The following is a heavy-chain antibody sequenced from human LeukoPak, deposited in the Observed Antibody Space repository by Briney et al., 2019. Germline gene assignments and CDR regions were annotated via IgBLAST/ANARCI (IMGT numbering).Heavy chain of an antibody. Sequence: GASVKVSCTASGYTFTGYYMHWARQAPGQGLEWMGWINPNSGGTNYAQKFQGRVTMTRDTSISTAYMELSRLRSDDTAVYYCARVGHGGYCSSTSCSEFDPWGQGTLVTVSS. J-gene: IGHJ5*02. CDR1: GYTFTGYY. CDR3: ARVGHGGYCSSTSCSEFDP. CDR2: INPNSGGT. D-gene: IGHD2-2*01. V-gene: IGHV1-2*02.